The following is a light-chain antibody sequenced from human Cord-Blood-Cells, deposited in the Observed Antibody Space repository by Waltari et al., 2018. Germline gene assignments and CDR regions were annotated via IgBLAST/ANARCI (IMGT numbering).Light chain of an antibody. CDR1: QSISSY. Sequence: DIQMTQSPAYLSASVGHRVTITCRARQSISSYLNWYHPKPGKASKLQIYAASSLQSGVPSRFSGSGSETDFTHTLGSLQPEDFAMYDWQQRFSTPRPFGQGTKVELK. J-gene: IGKJ1*01. CDR2: AAS. CDR3: QQRFSTPRP. V-gene: IGKV1-39*01.